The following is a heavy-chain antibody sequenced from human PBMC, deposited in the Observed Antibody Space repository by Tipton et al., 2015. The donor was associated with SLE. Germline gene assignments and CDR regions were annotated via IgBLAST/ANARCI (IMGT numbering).Heavy chain of an antibody. J-gene: IGHJ6*03. D-gene: IGHD6-6*01. CDR2: ITSEGSDK. Sequence: SLRLSCSASGFTFSNYAMHWVRKAPGKGLEWVSVITSEGSDKHYADSVKGRFTISRDNSKNALYLQMSRLRVEDTAVYYCARDGFDYSSSSGCYYYMDVWGKGTTVTVSS. CDR1: GFTFSNYA. V-gene: IGHV3-33*05. CDR3: ARDGFDYSSSSGCYYYMDV.